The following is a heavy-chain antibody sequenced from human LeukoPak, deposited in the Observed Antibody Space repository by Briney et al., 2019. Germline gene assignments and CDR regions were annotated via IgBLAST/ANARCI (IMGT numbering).Heavy chain of an antibody. J-gene: IGHJ6*02. Sequence: ASVKVSCKASGFTFTSSAVHWVRQAPGQGLEWMGWINPNSGGTNYAQKSQGWVTMTRDTSISTAYMELSRLRSDDTAVYYCARGDIVATISYYYYYYGMDVWGQGTTVTVSS. D-gene: IGHD5-12*01. CDR2: INPNSGGT. V-gene: IGHV1-2*04. CDR1: GFTFTSSA. CDR3: ARGDIVATISYYYYYYGMDV.